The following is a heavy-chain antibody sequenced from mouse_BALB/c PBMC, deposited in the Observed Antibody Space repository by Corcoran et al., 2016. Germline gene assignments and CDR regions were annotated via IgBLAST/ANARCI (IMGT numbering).Heavy chain of an antibody. Sequence: QIQLVQSGPELKKPGETVKISCEASGYTFTNYGMNWVKQTPGKGVKWMGWLNTYTGEPTYADDFKGRFACSLENSASTAYLQINNLKYEDTATYFCVSSYYDYSGYFVVYWRQGTAVTVSS. CDR3: VSSYYDYSGYFVVY. CDR1: GYTFTNYG. CDR2: LNTYTGEP. J-gene: IGHJ4*01. D-gene: IGHD2-4*01. V-gene: IGHV9-3-1*01.